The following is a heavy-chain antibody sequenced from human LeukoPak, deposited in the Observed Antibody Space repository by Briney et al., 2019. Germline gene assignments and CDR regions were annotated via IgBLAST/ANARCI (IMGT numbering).Heavy chain of an antibody. V-gene: IGHV4-59*01. Sequence: SETLSLTCTVSGGSISSYYWSWIRQPPGKGLEWIGYIYYSGSTNYNPSLKSRVTISVDTSKNQFSLKLSSVTAADTAVYYCARGGRGYCGGDCYSRAFDIWGQGTMVTVSS. CDR3: ARGGRGYCGGDCYSRAFDI. CDR2: IYYSGST. D-gene: IGHD2-21*02. J-gene: IGHJ3*02. CDR1: GGSISSYY.